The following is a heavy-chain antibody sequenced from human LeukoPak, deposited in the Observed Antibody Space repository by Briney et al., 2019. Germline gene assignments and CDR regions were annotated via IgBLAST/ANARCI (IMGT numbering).Heavy chain of an antibody. D-gene: IGHD3-22*01. V-gene: IGHV3-49*03. Sequence: PGGSLRLSCTASGFTFGDSATSWLRQAPGKGLEWVGFIRSKSYGGTIEYAASVKGRFTISREDSKSIAYLQMNSLKTEDTAVYYCTRGPPPPYYYDTSGYYYFQHWGQGTLVTVSS. CDR3: TRGPPPPYYYDTSGYYYFQH. J-gene: IGHJ1*01. CDR1: GFTFGDSA. CDR2: IRSKSYGGTI.